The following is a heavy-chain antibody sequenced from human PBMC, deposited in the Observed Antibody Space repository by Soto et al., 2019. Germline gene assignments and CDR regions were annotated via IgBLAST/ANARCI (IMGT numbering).Heavy chain of an antibody. CDR3: ARGPLTIFGPLYYFDY. D-gene: IGHD3-3*01. CDR1: GYTFTSYG. Sequence: ASVEVSCKASGYTFTSYGMSWVRQAPGQGLEWMGWISAYNGKTNYAQKLQGRVTMTTDTSTSTAYVELRSLRSDDTAVYYCARGPLTIFGPLYYFDYWGQGTLMTFYS. V-gene: IGHV1-18*04. J-gene: IGHJ4*02. CDR2: ISAYNGKT.